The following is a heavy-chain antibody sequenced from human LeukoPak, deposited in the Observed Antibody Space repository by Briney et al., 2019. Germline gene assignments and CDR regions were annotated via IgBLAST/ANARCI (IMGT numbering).Heavy chain of an antibody. D-gene: IGHD3-22*01. CDR3: ARGDITMIVVVYAFDI. CDR2: MNPNSGNT. J-gene: IGHJ3*02. V-gene: IGHV1-8*02. CDR1: GYTFTSYD. Sequence: RASVKVSCKASGYTFTSYDINWVRQATGQGLEWMGWMNPNSGNTGYAQKFQGRVTMTRNTSISTAYMELSSLRSEDTAVYYCARGDITMIVVVYAFDIWGQGTMVTVSS.